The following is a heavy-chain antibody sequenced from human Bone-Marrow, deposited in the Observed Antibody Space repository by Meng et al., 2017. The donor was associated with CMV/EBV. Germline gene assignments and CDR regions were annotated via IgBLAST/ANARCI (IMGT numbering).Heavy chain of an antibody. V-gene: IGHV4-39*01. CDR1: GDSISSGSHY. Sequence: SCSVAGDSISSGSHYWSWTRQPPGKGLEWIGSINYSGSTYYNPSLKSRVTITVDMSKSQFSLKLSYVAAADTAVYYCARVPKYSGSYSHYYYYGMDVWGQGTTVTVSS. CDR2: INYSGST. D-gene: IGHD1-26*01. J-gene: IGHJ6*02. CDR3: ARVPKYSGSYSHYYYYGMDV.